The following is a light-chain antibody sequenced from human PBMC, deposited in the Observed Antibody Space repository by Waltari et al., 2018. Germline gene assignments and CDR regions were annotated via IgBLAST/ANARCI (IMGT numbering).Light chain of an antibody. Sequence: DILLTQSPATLSLSPGERATLSCRARQGVSSYLAWYQQRPGQAPRLLIYSAANRATGIPARFSGSGSGTDFTLTISSLEPEDFAVYYCQQRSDWPRTFGQGTKVEIK. J-gene: IGKJ1*01. CDR1: QGVSSY. CDR3: QQRSDWPRT. CDR2: SAA. V-gene: IGKV3-11*01.